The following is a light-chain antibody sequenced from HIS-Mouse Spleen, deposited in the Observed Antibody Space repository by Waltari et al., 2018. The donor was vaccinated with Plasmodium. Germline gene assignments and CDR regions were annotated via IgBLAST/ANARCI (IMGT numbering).Light chain of an antibody. V-gene: IGLV3-10*01. CDR1: ALPKKY. CDR3: YSTDSSGNHRV. Sequence: SYELKQPPSVSVSPGQTARITCSGDALPKKYAYWYKQKSGQAPVLVIYEDSKRPSGIPERFSGSSSGTMATLTISGAQVEDEADYYCYSTDSSGNHRVFGGGTKLTVL. CDR2: EDS. J-gene: IGLJ3*02.